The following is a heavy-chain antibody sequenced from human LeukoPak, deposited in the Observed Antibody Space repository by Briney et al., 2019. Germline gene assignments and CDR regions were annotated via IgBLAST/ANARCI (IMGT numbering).Heavy chain of an antibody. Sequence: PGGSLRLSCAASGFTFSSYSMNWVRQAPGKGLEWVANIEQDGSEKYYVDSVKGRFTISRDNAKNSLYLQMNSLRAEDTAVYYCARGAAAAPSWDYYYHYYMDVWGKGTTVTVSS. CDR1: GFTFSSYS. CDR2: IEQDGSEK. V-gene: IGHV3-7*01. D-gene: IGHD6-13*01. CDR3: ARGAAAAPSWDYYYHYYMDV. J-gene: IGHJ6*03.